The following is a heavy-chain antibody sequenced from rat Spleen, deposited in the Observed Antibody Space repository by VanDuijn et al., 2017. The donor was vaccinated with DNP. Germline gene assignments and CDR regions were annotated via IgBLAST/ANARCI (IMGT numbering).Heavy chain of an antibody. D-gene: IGHD1-11*01. V-gene: IGHV3-1*01. CDR1: GYSIPSDY. Sequence: EVQLQESGPGLVKPSQSLSLTCSVTGYSIPSDYWGWIRKFPGNKMAWIGHISYSGRTTYNQSLKSRISISRDTSKNQFFLQLNSVSTDDTATYYCARWRIGPHYFDYWGQGVMVTVSS. CDR3: ARWRIGPHYFDY. CDR2: ISYSGRT. J-gene: IGHJ2*01.